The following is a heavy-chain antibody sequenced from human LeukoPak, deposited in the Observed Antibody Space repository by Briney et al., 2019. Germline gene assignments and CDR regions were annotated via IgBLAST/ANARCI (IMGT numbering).Heavy chain of an antibody. D-gene: IGHD4-17*01. CDR2: ISSSSSYI. CDR3: AKDLSTVTTQSLFDY. J-gene: IGHJ4*02. Sequence: PGGSLRLSCAASGFTFSSYSMNWVRQAPGKGLEWVSSISSSSSYIYYADSVKGRFTISRDNSKNTLYLQMNSLRAEDTAVYYCAKDLSTVTTQSLFDYWGQGTLVTVSS. V-gene: IGHV3-21*01. CDR1: GFTFSSYS.